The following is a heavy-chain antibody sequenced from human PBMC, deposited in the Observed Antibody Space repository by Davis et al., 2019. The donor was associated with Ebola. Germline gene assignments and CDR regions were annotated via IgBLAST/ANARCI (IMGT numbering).Heavy chain of an antibody. D-gene: IGHD4-17*01. CDR2: ISGSGTGT. Sequence: PGGSLRLSCAASGFTFTSYSMTWVRQAPGKGLGWVSGISGSGTGTYYADSVKGRFTFSRDNSKNTLYLQMNSLRAEDTAVYYCAKGSLYGSRSITAGVDVWGQGTTVTVSS. CDR3: AKGSLYGSRSITAGVDV. J-gene: IGHJ6*02. V-gene: IGHV3-23*01. CDR1: GFTFTSYS.